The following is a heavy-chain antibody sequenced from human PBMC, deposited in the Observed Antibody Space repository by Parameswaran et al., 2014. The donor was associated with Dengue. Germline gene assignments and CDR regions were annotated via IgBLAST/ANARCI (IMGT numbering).Heavy chain of an antibody. CDR3: ARVAIVLAAFDY. CDR2: IIPILGTT. D-gene: IGHD2-8*02. J-gene: IGHJ4*02. V-gene: IGHV1-69*01. Sequence: WVRQAPGQGLEWMGGIIPILGTTNYAQKFQGRLTIAADESTSTAYMELSSLRSEDTAVYYCARVAIVLAAFDYWGQGTLVTVSS.